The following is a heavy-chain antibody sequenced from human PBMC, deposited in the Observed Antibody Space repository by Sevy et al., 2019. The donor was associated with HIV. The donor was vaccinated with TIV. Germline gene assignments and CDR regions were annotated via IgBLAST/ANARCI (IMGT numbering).Heavy chain of an antibody. CDR3: ARASLKSNGPDY. D-gene: IGHD2-8*01. CDR2: IYSGGNT. Sequence: GGSLRLSCAASGFTVSSNYMSWVRQAPGKGLEWVSAIYSGGNTYYADSVKGRFTISGDNSKNTLYLQMNSLRVEDTAMYYCARASLKSNGPDYWGQGTLVTVSS. V-gene: IGHV3-53*01. J-gene: IGHJ4*02. CDR1: GFTVSSNY.